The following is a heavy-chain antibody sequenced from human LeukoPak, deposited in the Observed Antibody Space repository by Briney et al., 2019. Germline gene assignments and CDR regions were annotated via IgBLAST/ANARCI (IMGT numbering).Heavy chain of an antibody. Sequence: QPGGSLRLSCAASLFIFWNYAVTRVPQAPGKGLEWVSVISASGGGTYYADSVKGRFTISRDNSKNTLYLQSNSRRAEDTAVYYCAINWNIDYWGQGTLVTVSS. D-gene: IGHD1/OR15-1a*01. CDR1: LFIFWNYA. J-gene: IGHJ4*02. CDR2: ISASGGGT. CDR3: AINWNIDY. V-gene: IGHV3-23*01.